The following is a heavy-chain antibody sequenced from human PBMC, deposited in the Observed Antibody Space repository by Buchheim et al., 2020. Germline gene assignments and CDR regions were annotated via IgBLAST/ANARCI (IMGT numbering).Heavy chain of an antibody. CDR3: AGLDSAIIRQSY. Sequence: EVQLVESGGDLVQPGGSLRLSCAASGFSFSDFWMSWVRQAPEKGLEWVACVKQDGSEEYYVDSVKGRFTISRDNSKKSIYLQMNSLRAEDTAIYYCAGLDSAIIRQSYWGQGT. D-gene: IGHD5-18*01. CDR2: VKQDGSEE. CDR1: GFSFSDFW. V-gene: IGHV3-7*03. J-gene: IGHJ4*02.